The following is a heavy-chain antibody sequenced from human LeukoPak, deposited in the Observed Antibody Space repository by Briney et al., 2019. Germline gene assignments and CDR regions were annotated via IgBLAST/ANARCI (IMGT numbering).Heavy chain of an antibody. CDR1: GGSISSYY. CDR3: ARENYDFWGVYYPPDNSYSLDV. J-gene: IGHJ6*03. D-gene: IGHD3-3*01. CDR2: IFSGST. V-gene: IGHV4-59*01. Sequence: PSETLSLTCTVSGGSISSYYWSWIRQPPGKGLEWIGYIFSGSTDYNPSLKSRVTISVDTSKNQFSLQLSSVTAADTAVYYCARENYDFWGVYYPPDNSYSLDVWGKGPTVMVS.